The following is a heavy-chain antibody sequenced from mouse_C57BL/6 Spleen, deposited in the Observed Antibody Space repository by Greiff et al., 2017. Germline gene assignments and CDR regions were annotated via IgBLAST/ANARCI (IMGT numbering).Heavy chain of an antibody. D-gene: IGHD2-3*01. V-gene: IGHV1-59*01. J-gene: IGHJ4*01. CDR3: ARSYGYDGGNEAMDY. CDR1: GYTFTSYW. Sequence: QVQLQQPGAELVRPGTSVKLSCKASGYTFTSYWMHWVKQRPGQGLEWIGVIDPSDSYTNYNQKFKGKATLTVDTSSSTAYMQLSSLTSEDSAVYDCARSYGYDGGNEAMDYWGQGTSVTVSS. CDR2: IDPSDSYT.